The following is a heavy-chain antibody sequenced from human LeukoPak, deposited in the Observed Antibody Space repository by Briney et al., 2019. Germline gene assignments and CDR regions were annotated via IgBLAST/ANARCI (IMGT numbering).Heavy chain of an antibody. D-gene: IGHD2-2*01. CDR2: ISSSSSYI. CDR3: ASASTSCYDYSNYCDY. J-gene: IGHJ4*02. V-gene: IGHV3-21*01. CDR1: GFTFSSYS. Sequence: GGSLRLSCAASGFTFSSYSMNWVRQAPGKGLEWVSSISSSSSYIYYADSVKGRFAISRDNAKNSLYLQMNSLRAEDTAVYYCASASTSCYDYSNYCDYWGQGTLVTVSS.